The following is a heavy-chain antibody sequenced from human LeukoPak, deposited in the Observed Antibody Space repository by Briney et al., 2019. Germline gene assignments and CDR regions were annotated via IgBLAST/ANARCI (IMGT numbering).Heavy chain of an antibody. V-gene: IGHV1-18*01. J-gene: IGHJ4*02. D-gene: IGHD5-18*01. Sequence: ASVKVSCKASGYTFTSYGISWARQAPGQGLEWMGWISAYNGNINYAQKLQGRVTMTTDTSTSTAYMELRSLRSDDTAVYYCARLPSYGYQDYWGQGTLVTVSS. CDR1: GYTFTSYG. CDR3: ARLPSYGYQDY. CDR2: ISAYNGNI.